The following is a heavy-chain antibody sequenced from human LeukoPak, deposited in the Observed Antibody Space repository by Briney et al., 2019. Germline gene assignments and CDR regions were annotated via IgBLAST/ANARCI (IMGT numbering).Heavy chain of an antibody. D-gene: IGHD6-19*01. CDR2: INPSGGST. J-gene: IGHJ4*02. CDR1: GYTFTSYY. CDR3: AKAAYSSGWSAFDY. V-gene: IGHV1-46*01. Sequence: GASVKVSCKASGYTFTSYYMHWVRQAPGQGLEWMGIINPSGGSTSYAQKFQGRVTMTRDTSTSTVYMELNSLRAEDTAVYHCAKAAYSSGWSAFDYWGQGTLVTVSS.